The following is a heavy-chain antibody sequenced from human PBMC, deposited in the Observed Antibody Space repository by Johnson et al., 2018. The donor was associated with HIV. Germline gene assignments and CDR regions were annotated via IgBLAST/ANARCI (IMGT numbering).Heavy chain of an antibody. J-gene: IGHJ3*02. CDR3: TTDLGLEWSEGNDAFDI. Sequence: QVQLVESGGGVVQPGRSLRLSCAASGFTFSTYAMHWVRQAPGKGLVWVAGMWYDGSNKDYADSVKGRFTISRDNSKNTLYLQMNSLRAEDTAVYYCTTDLGLEWSEGNDAFDIWGQGTMVTVSS. V-gene: IGHV3-33*08. CDR1: GFTFSTYA. CDR2: MWYDGSNK. D-gene: IGHD3-3*01.